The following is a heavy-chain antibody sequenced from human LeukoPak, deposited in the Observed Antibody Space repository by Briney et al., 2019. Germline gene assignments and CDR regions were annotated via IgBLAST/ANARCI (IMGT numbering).Heavy chain of an antibody. CDR2: IYYSGST. CDR1: GGSISSYY. CDR3: ARAPVKNWFDP. D-gene: IGHD4-23*01. V-gene: IGHV4-59*01. J-gene: IGHJ5*02. Sequence: SETLSLTCTVSGGSISSYYWSWIRQPPGEGLEWIGYIYYSGSTNYNPSLKSRVTISVDTSKNQFSLKLSSVTAADTAVYYCARAPVKNWFDPWGQGTLVTVSS.